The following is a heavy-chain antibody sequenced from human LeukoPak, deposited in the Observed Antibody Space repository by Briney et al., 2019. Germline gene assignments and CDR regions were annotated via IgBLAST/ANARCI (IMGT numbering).Heavy chain of an antibody. CDR2: ISSSSSYI. Sequence: GGSLRLSCAASGFTFSSYSMNWVRQAPGKGLEWVSSISSSSSYIYYADSVKGRFTISRDNAKNSLYLQMNSLGAEDTAVYYCARDGNLNVDTAMAARWGQGTLVTVSS. D-gene: IGHD5-18*01. J-gene: IGHJ4*02. CDR3: ARDGNLNVDTAMAAR. CDR1: GFTFSSYS. V-gene: IGHV3-21*01.